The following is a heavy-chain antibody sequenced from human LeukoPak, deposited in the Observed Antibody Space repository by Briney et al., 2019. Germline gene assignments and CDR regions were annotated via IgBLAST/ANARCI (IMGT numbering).Heavy chain of an antibody. CDR2: ISAYNVDT. J-gene: IGHJ1*01. D-gene: IGHD2-8*02. V-gene: IGHV1-18*04. CDR1: GYTFTGYY. CDR3: ARDDWWDVQYFQR. Sequence: GASVKVSSKASGYTFTGYYFHWGRQAPGQGLEGMGWISAYNVDTNYAQKFQGRVTMTRDTSTSTAYMELRSLRSDDTAVYYCARDDWWDVQYFQRWGQGTLVTVSS.